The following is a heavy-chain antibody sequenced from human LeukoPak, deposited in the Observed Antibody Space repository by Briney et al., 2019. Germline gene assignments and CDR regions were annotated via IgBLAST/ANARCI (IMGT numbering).Heavy chain of an antibody. CDR1: GFTFSTYS. V-gene: IGHV3-21*01. CDR2: ISSTSGYI. D-gene: IGHD5-12*01. Sequence: GGSLRLSCAASGFTFSTYSMNWVRQAPGKGLEWVSSISSTSGYIYYADSVKGRFTISRDNAKNSLYLQMNRLRAEDTAVYFCARDQSGGYTFYFDYWGQGTLVSVSS. J-gene: IGHJ4*02. CDR3: ARDQSGGYTFYFDY.